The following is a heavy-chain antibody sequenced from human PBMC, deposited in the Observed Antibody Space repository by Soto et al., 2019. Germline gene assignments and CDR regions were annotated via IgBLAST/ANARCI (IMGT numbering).Heavy chain of an antibody. CDR3: ATWASAWGYFDY. V-gene: IGHV4-4*08. CDR2: VYPGGRT. D-gene: IGHD6-19*01. J-gene: IGHJ4*02. Sequence: PSETLSLTCTVSGGSISNYYWTWLRQPPGKGLEWIGYVYPGGRTHYNPSFKSRLSISVDTSKNQFSLKLSSVTAADTAVYYCATWASAWGYFDYSGQGTLVTVSS. CDR1: GGSISNYY.